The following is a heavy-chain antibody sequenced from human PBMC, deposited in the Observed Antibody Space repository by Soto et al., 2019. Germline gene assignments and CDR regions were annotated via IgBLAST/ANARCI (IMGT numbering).Heavy chain of an antibody. CDR1: GYTFTSYY. J-gene: IGHJ4*02. V-gene: IGHV1-18*01. Sequence: QVQLVQSGAEVKKPGASVKVSCKASGYTFTSYYISWVRQAPGQGLEWMGWISAYNGNTNYAQKLQGRVTMTTDTTTSTANMEPRSLRTDDTAVYYCARDLPPVDSWGQGTLITVSS. CDR2: ISAYNGNT. CDR3: ARDLPPVDS.